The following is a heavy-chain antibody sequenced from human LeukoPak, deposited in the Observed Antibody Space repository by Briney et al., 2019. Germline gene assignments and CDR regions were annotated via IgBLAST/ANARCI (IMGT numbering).Heavy chain of an antibody. V-gene: IGHV1-69*13. CDR3: ARGTDSSSWYSDY. CDR2: IIPIFGTA. Sequence: EASVKVSCKTSGGTSSSYAISWVRQAPGQGLEWMGGIIPIFGTANYAQKFQGRVTITADESTSTAYMELSSLRSEDTAVYYCARGTDSSSWYSDYWGQGTLVTVSS. J-gene: IGHJ4*02. CDR1: GGTSSSYA. D-gene: IGHD6-13*01.